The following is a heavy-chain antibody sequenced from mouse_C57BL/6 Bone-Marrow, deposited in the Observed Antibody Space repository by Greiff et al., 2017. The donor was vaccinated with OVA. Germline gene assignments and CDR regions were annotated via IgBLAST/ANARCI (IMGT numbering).Heavy chain of an antibody. CDR2: IYPRSGNT. Sequence: VKLQESGAELARPGASVKLSCKASGYTFTSSGISWVKQRTGQGLEWIGEIYPRSGNTYYNEKFKGKATLTADKSSSTAYMELRSLTSEDSAVYFCARDDYWFAYWGQGTLVTVSA. J-gene: IGHJ3*01. CDR3: ARDDYWFAY. V-gene: IGHV1-81*01. CDR1: GYTFTSSG. D-gene: IGHD2-4*01.